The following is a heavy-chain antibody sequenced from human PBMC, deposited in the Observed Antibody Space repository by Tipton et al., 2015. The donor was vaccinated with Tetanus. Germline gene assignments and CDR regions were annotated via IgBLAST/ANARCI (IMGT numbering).Heavy chain of an antibody. D-gene: IGHD2-21*02. V-gene: IGHV4-59*01. CDR2: IYYSGST. J-gene: IGHJ4*02. CDR3: AAEPVVVTAAAFDY. Sequence: GLVKPSETLSLTCTVSGGSISSYYWSWIRQPPGKGLEWIGYIYYSGSTNYNPSLKSRVTISVDTSKNHFSLKLSSVTAADTAVYYCAAEPVVVTAAAFDYWDQGTLVTVSS. CDR1: GGSISSYY.